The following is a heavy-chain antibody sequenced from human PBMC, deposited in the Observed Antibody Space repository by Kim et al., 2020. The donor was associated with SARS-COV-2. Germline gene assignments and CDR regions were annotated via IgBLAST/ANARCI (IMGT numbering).Heavy chain of an antibody. V-gene: IGHV3-49*03. CDR3: ARDRSSSVIADV. CDR1: GFTFGDYS. CDR2: IRTEAYGGTT. Sequence: GGSLRLSCSASGFTFGDYSVDWFRQAPGQRLEWIGFIRTEAYGGTTRYAASVEGRFTISRDDSNSIAYLYMDSLKIEDTAVYFCARDRSSSVIADVWGQGTTVTVSS. J-gene: IGHJ6*02. D-gene: IGHD2-21*01.